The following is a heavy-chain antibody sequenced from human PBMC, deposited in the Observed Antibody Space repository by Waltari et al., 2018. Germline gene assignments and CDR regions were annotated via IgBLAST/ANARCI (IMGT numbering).Heavy chain of an antibody. V-gene: IGHV4-38-2*01. D-gene: IGHD2-15*01. CDR1: GYSISSGYY. Sequence: QVQLQESGPGLVKPSETLSLTCAVSGYSISSGYYWGWIRQPPGKGLEWIGRIDHRGSTYYHPSLNRRVTISVDTSKNPFSLKLSSVTAADTAVYYCARGIGYCSGGSCYSGSFSDYWGQGTLVTVSS. CDR2: IDHRGST. J-gene: IGHJ4*02. CDR3: ARGIGYCSGGSCYSGSFSDY.